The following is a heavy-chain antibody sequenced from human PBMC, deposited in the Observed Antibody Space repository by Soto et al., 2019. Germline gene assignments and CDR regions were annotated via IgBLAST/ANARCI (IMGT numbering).Heavy chain of an antibody. CDR3: AGYYYDSSGYYTHQYYFDY. V-gene: IGHV1-69*13. Sequence: SVKVSCKASGGTFSSYAISWVRQAPGQGLEWMGGIIPIFGTANYAQKFQDRVTITADESTSTAYMELSSLRSEDTAVYYCAGYYYDSSGYYTHQYYFDYWGQGTLVTVSS. CDR1: GGTFSSYA. D-gene: IGHD3-22*01. CDR2: IIPIFGTA. J-gene: IGHJ4*02.